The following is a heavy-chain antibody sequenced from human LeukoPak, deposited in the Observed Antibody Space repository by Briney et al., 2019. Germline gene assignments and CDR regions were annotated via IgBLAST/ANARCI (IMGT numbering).Heavy chain of an antibody. J-gene: IGHJ4*02. V-gene: IGHV3-7*03. CDR3: ITGDYDFWSGFYSPNHYFDY. D-gene: IGHD3-3*01. CDR1: GFTFSTYW. Sequence: GGSLRLSCAASGFTFSTYWMSWVRQAPGKGLEWVANINQDGSGKDYVDSLRGRFTISRDNTKNSLYLQMNSLRAEDTAVYYCITGDYDFWSGFYSPNHYFDYWGQGTLVTVSS. CDR2: INQDGSGK.